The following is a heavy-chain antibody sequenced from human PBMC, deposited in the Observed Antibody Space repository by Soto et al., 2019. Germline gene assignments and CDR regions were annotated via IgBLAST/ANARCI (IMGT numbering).Heavy chain of an antibody. J-gene: IGHJ6*02. CDR1: GLTFDDYA. Sequence: AGGSLRLSCAVSGLTFDDYAMHWVRQAPGKGLEWVSGISWNSVNRGYADSVKGRFTISRDNAKNSLYLQMNSLRVEDTALYYCAKDRNSGRDSYGMDVWGQGTTVTVSS. CDR3: AKDRNSGRDSYGMDV. V-gene: IGHV3-9*01. CDR2: ISWNSVNR. D-gene: IGHD1-26*01.